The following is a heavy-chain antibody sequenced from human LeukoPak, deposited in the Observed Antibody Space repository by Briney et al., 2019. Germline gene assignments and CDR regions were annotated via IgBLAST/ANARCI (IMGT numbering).Heavy chain of an antibody. Sequence: AGGSLRLSCAASGFTFSSYSMNWVRQAPGKGLEWVSYISSSSSTIYYADSVKGRFTISRDNAKNSLYLQMNSLRAEDTAVYYCARGDILTGYTRRYYYYYMDVWGKGTTVTVSS. D-gene: IGHD3-9*01. J-gene: IGHJ6*03. CDR3: ARGDILTGYTRRYYYYYMDV. CDR1: GFTFSSYS. CDR2: ISSSSSTI. V-gene: IGHV3-48*01.